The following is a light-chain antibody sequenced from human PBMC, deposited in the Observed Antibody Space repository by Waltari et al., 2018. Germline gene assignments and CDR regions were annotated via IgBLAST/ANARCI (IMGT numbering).Light chain of an antibody. CDR1: SNDVGGYNS. J-gene: IGLJ2*01. Sequence: QSALTQPASVSGSPGQSVTIFCAGTSNDVGGYNSVSWYQEHPGQAPRVIIYDVSDRPSGVSDRFSGSTSGNTASLTISGLQADDEADYYCSSQSSNDVVLFGGGTKLTVL. CDR2: DVS. CDR3: SSQSSNDVVL. V-gene: IGLV2-14*01.